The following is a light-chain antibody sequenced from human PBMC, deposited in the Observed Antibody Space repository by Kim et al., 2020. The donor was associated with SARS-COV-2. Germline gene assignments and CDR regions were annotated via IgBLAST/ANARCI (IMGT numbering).Light chain of an antibody. Sequence: SVGDRVTITCRANQSISTYLNWYQHKPGKAPKFLIYAASSLQSGVPSRFSGSGSGTDFSLTISNLPPEDFATYYCQQSYSTPSWTFGQGTKVDIK. CDR3: QQSYSTPSWT. V-gene: IGKV1-39*01. CDR2: AAS. J-gene: IGKJ1*01. CDR1: QSISTY.